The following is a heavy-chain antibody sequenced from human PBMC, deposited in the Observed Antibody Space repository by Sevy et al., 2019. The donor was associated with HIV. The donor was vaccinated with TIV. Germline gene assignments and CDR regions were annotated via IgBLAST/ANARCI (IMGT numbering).Heavy chain of an antibody. Sequence: GGSLRLSCAASGFTFSSYAMHWVRQAPGKGLEWVVVISYDGSNKYYADSLRGRFTISRDNSKNPLYLQMNRLRAEDTGVYYCARVSRGGYDNRGAFDIWGQGTIVTVSS. V-gene: IGHV3-30-3*01. CDR1: GFTFSSYA. CDR2: ISYDGSNK. J-gene: IGHJ3*02. D-gene: IGHD5-12*01. CDR3: ARVSRGGYDNRGAFDI.